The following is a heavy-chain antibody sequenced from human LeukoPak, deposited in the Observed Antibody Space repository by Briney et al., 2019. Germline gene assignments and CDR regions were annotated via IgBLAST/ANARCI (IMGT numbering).Heavy chain of an antibody. V-gene: IGHV1-3*01. D-gene: IGHD3-3*01. J-gene: IGHJ5*02. CDR1: GYTFTTYA. CDR2: INAGNGNG. Sequence: ASVKVSCKASGYTFTTYAIHWVRQAPGQRLEWMGWINAGNGNGKYSQEFQGRVTMTTDTSTSTAYMELRSLRSDDTAVYYCARGLEWLTRRHTWFDPWGQGTLVTVSS. CDR3: ARGLEWLTRRHTWFDP.